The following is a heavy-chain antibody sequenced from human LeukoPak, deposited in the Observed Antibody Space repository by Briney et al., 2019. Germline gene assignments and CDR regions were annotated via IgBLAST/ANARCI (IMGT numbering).Heavy chain of an antibody. CDR1: GFTFTSYS. V-gene: IGHV3-23*01. CDR3: AKGGKWDVTPFDY. CDR2: ISGGGGST. Sequence: GGSLRLSCAASGFTFTSYSMNWVRQAPGKGLEWVSTISGGGGSTYYADSVKGRFTISRDNSKNTLYLQVNSLKAEDTAVYYCAKGGKWDVTPFDYWGQGTLVTVSS. J-gene: IGHJ4*02. D-gene: IGHD1-26*01.